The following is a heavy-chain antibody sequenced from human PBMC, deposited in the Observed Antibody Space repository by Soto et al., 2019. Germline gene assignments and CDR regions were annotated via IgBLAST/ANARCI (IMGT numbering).Heavy chain of an antibody. Sequence: DVQLLESGGGLVQPGGSLRLSCAASGFTFSNYAMTWVRQAPGKGLEWVSTITSGGSTYYADSVKGRFTISRDNSRSTLDLQMNSLRAEDTAIYYWASTSGWYPFFDAWGQGTLVTVSS. D-gene: IGHD6-19*01. CDR3: ASTSGWYPFFDA. V-gene: IGHV3-23*01. CDR2: ITSGGST. J-gene: IGHJ4*02. CDR1: GFTFSNYA.